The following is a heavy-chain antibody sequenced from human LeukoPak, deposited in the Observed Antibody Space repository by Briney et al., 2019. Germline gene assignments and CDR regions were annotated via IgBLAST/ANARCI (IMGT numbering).Heavy chain of an antibody. Sequence: PGGSLRLSCAASGFTFSSYAMHWVRQAPGKGLEWVAVISYDGSNKYYADSVKGRFTISGDNSKNTLYLQMNSLRAEDTAVYYCARGGVYPLYYYYMDVWGKGTTVTVSS. J-gene: IGHJ6*03. V-gene: IGHV3-30-3*01. CDR3: ARGGVYPLYYYYMDV. CDR1: GFTFSSYA. D-gene: IGHD2-8*01. CDR2: ISYDGSNK.